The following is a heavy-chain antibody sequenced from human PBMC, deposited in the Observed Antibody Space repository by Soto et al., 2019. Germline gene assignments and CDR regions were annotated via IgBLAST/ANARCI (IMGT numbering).Heavy chain of an antibody. D-gene: IGHD4-17*01. CDR2: ISSSSSYI. CDR1: GFTFSSYS. Sequence: GGSLRLSCAASGFTFSSYSMNWVRQAPGKGLEWVSSISSSSSYIYYADSVKGRFTISRDNAKNSLYLQMNSLRAEDTAVYYCARDQRGGMTTVTTADYWCQGTLVTVSS. CDR3: ARDQRGGMTTVTTADY. V-gene: IGHV3-21*01. J-gene: IGHJ4*02.